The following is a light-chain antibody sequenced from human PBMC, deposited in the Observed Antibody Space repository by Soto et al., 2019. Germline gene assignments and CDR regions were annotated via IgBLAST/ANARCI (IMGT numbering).Light chain of an antibody. J-gene: IGKJ1*01. V-gene: IGKV3-11*01. CDR1: QSVSSH. CDR2: DAS. Sequence: EIVLTPSPATLSLSPGERATLSCRASQSVSSHLAWYQQKPGQAPRLLIYDASNRATGIPARFSGSGSGTDFTLTISSLQSEDFAVYYCQHYNNWPPWTFGQGTKVDIK. CDR3: QHYNNWPPWT.